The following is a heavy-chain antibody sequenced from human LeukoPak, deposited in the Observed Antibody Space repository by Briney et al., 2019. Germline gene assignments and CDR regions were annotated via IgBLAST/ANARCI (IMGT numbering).Heavy chain of an antibody. J-gene: IGHJ4*02. D-gene: IGHD5-12*01. V-gene: IGHV3-9*01. CDR2: ISWNRVNI. CDR3: ARGGYSGYDYGIGY. Sequence: GRSLRLSCAAFGFTFDDYAMHWVRQAPGKGLEWVSGISWNRVNIGYADSVKGRFTISRDNTKNSLYLQMNSLRAEDTAVYYCARGGYSGYDYGIGYWGQGTLVTVSS. CDR1: GFTFDDYA.